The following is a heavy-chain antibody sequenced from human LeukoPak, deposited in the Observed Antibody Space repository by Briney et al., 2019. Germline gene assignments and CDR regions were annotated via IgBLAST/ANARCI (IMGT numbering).Heavy chain of an antibody. J-gene: IGHJ4*02. Sequence: PSETLSLTCSVSGGSISSSSYYWGWIRQPPGKGLEWIGNIYYSGNTYYNPSLKSRVTISVDTFKNQFSLKLSSVTAADTAVFYCARRGKPDWGFDYWGQGTLVTVSS. CDR2: IYYSGNT. V-gene: IGHV4-39*01. CDR1: GGSISSSSYY. CDR3: ARRGKPDWGFDY. D-gene: IGHD3-9*01.